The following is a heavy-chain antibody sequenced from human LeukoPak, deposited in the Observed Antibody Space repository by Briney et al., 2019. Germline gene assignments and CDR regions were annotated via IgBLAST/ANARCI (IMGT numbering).Heavy chain of an antibody. CDR1: GGSFSGYY. J-gene: IGHJ4*02. V-gene: IGHV4-34*01. CDR3: ARRLGHGGLWVRGVIATRLRYFDY. Sequence: SETLSLTCAVYGGSFSGYYWSWIRQPPGKGLEWIGEINHSGSTNYNPSLKSRVTISVDTSKNQFSLKLSSVTAADTAVYYCARRLGHGGLWVRGVIATRLRYFDYWGQGTLVTVSS. D-gene: IGHD3-10*01. CDR2: INHSGST.